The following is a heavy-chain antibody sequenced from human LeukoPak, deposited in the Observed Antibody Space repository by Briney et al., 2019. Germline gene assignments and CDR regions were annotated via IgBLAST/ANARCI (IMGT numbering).Heavy chain of an antibody. D-gene: IGHD3-22*01. J-gene: IGHJ4*02. V-gene: IGHV4-4*07. Sequence: SQTLSLTCTVSGGSISSYYWSWIRQPAGKGLEWIGRIYTSGSTNYNPSLKSRVTMSVDTSKNQFSLKLSSVTAADTAVYYCARERLRNYDSSGYYRKYYFDYWGQGTLVTVSS. CDR3: ARERLRNYDSSGYYRKYYFDY. CDR2: IYTSGST. CDR1: GGSISSYY.